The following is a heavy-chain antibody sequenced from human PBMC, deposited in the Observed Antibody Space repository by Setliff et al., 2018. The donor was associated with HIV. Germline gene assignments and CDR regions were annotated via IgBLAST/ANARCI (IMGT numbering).Heavy chain of an antibody. CDR2: VHSSATS. D-gene: IGHD6-13*01. Sequence: SETLSLTCGVSGYSISSGYYWSWIRQSAGRGLEWIGRVHSSATSNYNPSLKGRVAMSVDTAKNQFSLKLTPVSAADTAVYFCARDRIEVIAETPHDVFDIWGRGTMVTVSS. J-gene: IGHJ3*02. V-gene: IGHV4-4*07. CDR1: GYSISSGYY. CDR3: ARDRIEVIAETPHDVFDI.